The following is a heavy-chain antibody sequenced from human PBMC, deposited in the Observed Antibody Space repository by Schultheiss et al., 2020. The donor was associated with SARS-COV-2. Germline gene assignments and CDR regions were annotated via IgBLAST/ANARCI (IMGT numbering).Heavy chain of an antibody. J-gene: IGHJ4*02. CDR1: GYSFTTYW. Sequence: GGSLRLSCKGSGYSFTTYWIGWVRQMPGKGLEWMGIIYPGDSDTRYSPSFQGQVTISADKSISTAYLQWSSLKASDTAMYYCARGDSSLSFDYWGQGTLVTVSS. V-gene: IGHV5-51*01. CDR3: ARGDSSLSFDY. CDR2: IYPGDSDT. D-gene: IGHD3-22*01.